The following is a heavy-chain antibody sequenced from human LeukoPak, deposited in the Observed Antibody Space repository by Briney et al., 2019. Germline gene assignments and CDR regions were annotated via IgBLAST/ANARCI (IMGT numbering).Heavy chain of an antibody. V-gene: IGHV3-53*01. CDR1: GFTVSGNY. J-gene: IGHJ5*02. CDR2: MYSRGGT. CDR3: ARDAPQVPAAGVLAS. Sequence: GGSLRLSCAASGFTVSGNYMSWVRQAPGKGLEWVSVMYSRGGTYYANSVKGRFTFSRDISKNTLYLQMNGLRNEDTAMYYCARDAPQVPAAGVLASWGQGTLVIVSS. D-gene: IGHD6-13*01.